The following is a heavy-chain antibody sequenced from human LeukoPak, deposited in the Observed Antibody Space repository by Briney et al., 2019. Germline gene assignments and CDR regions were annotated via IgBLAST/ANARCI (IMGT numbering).Heavy chain of an antibody. CDR3: TKDRGTPDY. J-gene: IGHJ4*02. Sequence: PGRSLRLSCTASGFTFGASAMSWFRQTPEKGLEWVAFIRSKIYGETTEYAASVKGRFTISRDDSKSIAYLQMNSLKTDDTAIYYCTKDRGTPDYWGQGIRVTVSS. D-gene: IGHD1-1*01. CDR2: IRSKIYGETT. CDR1: GFTFGASA. V-gene: IGHV3-49*03.